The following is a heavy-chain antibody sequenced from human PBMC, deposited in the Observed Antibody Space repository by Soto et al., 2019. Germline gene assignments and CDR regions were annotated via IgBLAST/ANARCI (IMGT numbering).Heavy chain of an antibody. Sequence: QVQLVQSGAEVRKPGSSVRVSCKAAGGTFDTYAVSWVRQAPGQGLEWMGGIIPMFGTPYYAQRFQGRVTITADESTGTAYMELRSLRSEDTAVYLCARDRDFGNYFDSAYWGQGTLVTVSS. CDR2: IIPMFGTP. CDR3: ARDRDFGNYFDSAY. CDR1: GGTFDTYA. V-gene: IGHV1-69*01. J-gene: IGHJ4*02. D-gene: IGHD1-26*01.